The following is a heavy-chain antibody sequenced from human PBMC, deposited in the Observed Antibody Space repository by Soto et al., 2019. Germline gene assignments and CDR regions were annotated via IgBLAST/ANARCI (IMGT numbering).Heavy chain of an antibody. CDR1: GFTISSAW. D-gene: IGHD1-26*01. Sequence: EVQLVESGGGLVKPGGSLRLSCAASGFTISSAWMNWVRQAPGKGLEWVGRIKTKTQGETTDYAAPVKGRFTISRDDSENTLSLQMNSLRSEDTAVYYCTTGSVEGYWGQGTLVTVSS. CDR3: TTGSVEGY. CDR2: IKTKTQGETT. V-gene: IGHV3-15*07. J-gene: IGHJ4*02.